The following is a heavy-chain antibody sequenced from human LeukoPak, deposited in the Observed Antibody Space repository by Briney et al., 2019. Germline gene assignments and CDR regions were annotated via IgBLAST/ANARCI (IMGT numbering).Heavy chain of an antibody. V-gene: IGHV3-21*01. Sequence: GGSLRLSCAASGFTFSSYSMNWVRQAPGKGLEWVSSISSSSSYIYYADSVKGRFTISRDNAKNSLYLQMSSLRAEDTAVYYCATWGHYDILTGYPDDYWGQGTLVTVSS. CDR3: ATWGHYDILTGYPDDY. D-gene: IGHD3-9*01. J-gene: IGHJ4*02. CDR2: ISSSSSYI. CDR1: GFTFSSYS.